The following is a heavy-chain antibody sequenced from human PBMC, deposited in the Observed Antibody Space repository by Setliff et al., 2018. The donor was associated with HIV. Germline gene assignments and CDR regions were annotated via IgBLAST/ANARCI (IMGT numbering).Heavy chain of an antibody. V-gene: IGHV4-38-2*01. Sequence: SETLSLTCAVSGYSISRDYFWGWIRQSPGKGLEWIGSLYQSGNIYYNPSLKSRVTISVDTSRYPFSLRLTSVTAADTAVYYCARGGRSWFQNFHGAFDVWGQVTMVTVSS. J-gene: IGHJ3*01. CDR1: GYSISRDYF. D-gene: IGHD3-16*01. CDR2: LYQSGNI. CDR3: ARGGRSWFQNFHGAFDV.